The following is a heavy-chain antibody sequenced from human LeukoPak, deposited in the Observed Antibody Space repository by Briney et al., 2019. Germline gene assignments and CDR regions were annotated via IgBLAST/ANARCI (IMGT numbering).Heavy chain of an antibody. CDR3: ARTSRGYYYDSSGPRPYNWFDP. CDR2: INPSGGST. Sequence: ASVKVSCKASGYTFTSYFMHWVRQAPGQGLEWMGIINPSGGSTSYAQKFQGRVTMTRDTSTSTVYMELSSLRSEDTAVYYCARTSRGYYYDSSGPRPYNWFDPWGQGTLVTVSS. V-gene: IGHV1-46*01. J-gene: IGHJ5*02. D-gene: IGHD3-22*01. CDR1: GYTFTSYF.